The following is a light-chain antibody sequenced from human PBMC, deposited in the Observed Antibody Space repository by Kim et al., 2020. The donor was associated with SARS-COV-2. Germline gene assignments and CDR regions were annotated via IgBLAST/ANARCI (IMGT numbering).Light chain of an antibody. V-gene: IGLV2-14*04. J-gene: IGLJ3*02. CDR2: DVN. Sequence: GQSITISCTGTSSDVGGHNYVSWYQQHPGKAPKVMIYDVNKRPSGVSNRFSGSKSGNTASLTISGLQAEDEADYYCSSYTSSSTKVFGGGTKLTVL. CDR1: SSDVGGHNY. CDR3: SSYTSSSTKV.